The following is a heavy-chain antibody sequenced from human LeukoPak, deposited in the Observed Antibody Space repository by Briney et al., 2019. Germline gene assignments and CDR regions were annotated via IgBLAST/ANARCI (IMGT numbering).Heavy chain of an antibody. J-gene: IGHJ4*02. CDR2: ISGSGGST. CDR3: AKLLTVDTAMVTIDY. CDR1: GFSFSSYA. V-gene: IGHV3-23*01. Sequence: GGPLRLFCAASGFSFSSYAMSWVRQAQGKGLEGVSAISGSGGSTYYADSVKGRFTISRDNSKNTLYLQMNSLRAEDTAVYYCAKLLTVDTAMVTIDYWGQGTLVTVSS. D-gene: IGHD5-18*01.